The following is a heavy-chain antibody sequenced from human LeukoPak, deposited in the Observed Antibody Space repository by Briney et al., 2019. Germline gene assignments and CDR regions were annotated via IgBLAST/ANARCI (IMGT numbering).Heavy chain of an antibody. CDR2: ISSSSSTI. D-gene: IGHD3-3*01. CDR3: ARDSGYDFWSGYYARLSTHYYYYGMDV. J-gene: IGHJ6*02. V-gene: IGHV3-48*01. Sequence: PGGSLRLSCAASGFTFSSYSMNWVRQAPGKGLEWVSYISSSSSTIYYADSVKGRFTISRDNAKNSLYLQMNSLRAEDTAVYYCARDSGYDFWSGYYARLSTHYYYYGMDVWGQGTTVTVSS. CDR1: GFTFSSYS.